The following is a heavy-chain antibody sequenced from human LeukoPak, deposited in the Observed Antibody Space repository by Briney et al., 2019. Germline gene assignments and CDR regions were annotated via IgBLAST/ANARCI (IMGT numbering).Heavy chain of an antibody. Sequence: PSETLSLTCTVSGGSISSYYWSWIRQPPGKGLEWIGYIYHSGSTYYNPSLKSRVTISVDRSKNQFSLKLSSVTAADTAVYYCARDRFVGSTGDAFDIWGQGTMVTVSS. CDR2: IYHSGST. V-gene: IGHV4-59*12. D-gene: IGHD1-26*01. CDR3: ARDRFVGSTGDAFDI. CDR1: GGSISSYY. J-gene: IGHJ3*02.